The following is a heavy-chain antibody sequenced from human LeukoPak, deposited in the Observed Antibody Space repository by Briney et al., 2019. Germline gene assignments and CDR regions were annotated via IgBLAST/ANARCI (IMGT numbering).Heavy chain of an antibody. CDR3: ARGLAYYYGSGSYYLGY. Sequence: GSLRLSCAASGFTFSSYGMHWVRQAPGKGLEWVAVIWYDGSNKHYADSVKGRFTISRDNSKNTLYLQMNSLRAEDTAVYYCARGLAYYYGSGSYYLGYWGQGTLVTVSS. CDR1: GFTFSSYG. D-gene: IGHD3-10*01. CDR2: IWYDGSNK. J-gene: IGHJ4*02. V-gene: IGHV3-33*01.